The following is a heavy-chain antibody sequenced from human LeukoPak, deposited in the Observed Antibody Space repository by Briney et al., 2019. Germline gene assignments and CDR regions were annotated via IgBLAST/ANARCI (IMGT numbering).Heavy chain of an antibody. V-gene: IGHV3-30-3*01. Sequence: PGGSLRLSCAASGFTFSSYAMHWVRKAPGKGLEWVAVISYDGSNKYYADSVKGRFTISRDNSKNTLYLQMNSLRAEDTAVYYCARSSIAAAGVDYWGQGTLVTVSS. D-gene: IGHD6-13*01. CDR3: ARSSIAAAGVDY. J-gene: IGHJ4*02. CDR2: ISYDGSNK. CDR1: GFTFSSYA.